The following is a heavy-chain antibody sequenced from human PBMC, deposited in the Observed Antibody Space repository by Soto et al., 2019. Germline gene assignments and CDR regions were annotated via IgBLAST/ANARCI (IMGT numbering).Heavy chain of an antibody. Sequence: SVEVACTACRGTFDISAISWVRQAPGQGLEWMGGIIPIFGTANYAQKFQGRVTITADESTSTAYMELSSLRSEDTAVYYCARDMIVVPRDYYYGMDVWGQGTTVTVSS. CDR1: RGTFDISA. CDR2: IIPIFGTA. V-gene: IGHV1-69*13. D-gene: IGHD3-22*01. J-gene: IGHJ6*02. CDR3: ARDMIVVPRDYYYGMDV.